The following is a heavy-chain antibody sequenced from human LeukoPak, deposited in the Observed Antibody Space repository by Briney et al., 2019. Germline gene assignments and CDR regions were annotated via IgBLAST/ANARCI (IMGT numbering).Heavy chain of an antibody. J-gene: IGHJ4*02. D-gene: IGHD3-10*01. Sequence: GGSLRLSCAASGFTFSRYPMHWVRQAPGKGLEWVAVISYDGSNKYYADSVKGRFTISRDNSKNTLYLQMNSLRAEDTAVYYCAKQGWFGELFDYWGQGTLVTVSS. CDR3: AKQGWFGELFDY. CDR1: GFTFSRYP. V-gene: IGHV3-30-3*02. CDR2: ISYDGSNK.